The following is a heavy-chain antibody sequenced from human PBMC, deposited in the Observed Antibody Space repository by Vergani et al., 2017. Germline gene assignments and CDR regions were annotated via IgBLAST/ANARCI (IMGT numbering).Heavy chain of an antibody. D-gene: IGHD4-17*01. CDR1: GFTFSSYS. V-gene: IGHV3-48*04. Sequence: EVQLVESGGGLVQPGGSLRLSCAASGFTFSSYSMNWVRQAPGKGLEWVSYISSSSRTIYYADSVKGRFTISRDNAKNSLYLQMNSLRAEDTAVYYCARDLNPGGDYRPRNDAFDIWGQGTMVTVSS. CDR3: ARDLNPGGDYRPRNDAFDI. J-gene: IGHJ3*02. CDR2: ISSSSRTI.